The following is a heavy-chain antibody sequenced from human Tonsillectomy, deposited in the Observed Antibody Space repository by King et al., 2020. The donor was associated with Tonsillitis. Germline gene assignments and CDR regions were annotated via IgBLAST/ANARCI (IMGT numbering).Heavy chain of an antibody. J-gene: IGHJ4*02. CDR3: ASQYYDYVWGSYYYFDH. D-gene: IGHD3-16*01. CDR1: GFTFSTYS. CDR2: ISSSSSII. V-gene: IGHV3-48*02. Sequence: VQLVESGGGLVQPGGSLRLSCAASGFTFSTYSMNWVRQAPGKGLEWVSYISSSSSIIYYADSVKGRFTISRDNAKNSLYLQMNSLRDEDTAVYYCASQYYDYVWGSYYYFDHWGQGTLVPVSS.